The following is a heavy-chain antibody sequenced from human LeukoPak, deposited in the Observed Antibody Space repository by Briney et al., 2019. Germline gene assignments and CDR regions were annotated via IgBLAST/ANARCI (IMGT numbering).Heavy chain of an antibody. V-gene: IGHV4-4*07. CDR2: IYTSGST. CDR1: GNSISSYY. CDR3: ARDQSYYYDSSGYYDFDY. Sequence: SETLSLTCTVSGNSISSYYWSWIRQPAGKGLEWIGRIYTSGSTNYNPSLKSRVTMSVDTSKNQFSLNLSSVTAADTAVYYCARDQSYYYDSSGYYDFDYWGQGTLVTVSS. D-gene: IGHD3-22*01. J-gene: IGHJ4*02.